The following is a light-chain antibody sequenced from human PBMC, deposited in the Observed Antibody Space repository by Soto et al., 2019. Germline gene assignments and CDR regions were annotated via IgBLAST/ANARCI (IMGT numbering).Light chain of an antibody. V-gene: IGKV1-5*01. CDR3: QQYDSYYLT. Sequence: DIQMTQSPSTLSASIGVRVTITCRASQSISSWLAWYQQKPGKAPKLLIYDASKLESGVPSRFSSSGSGTEVSLAISSLQPDDFATDFCQQYDSYYLTFGQGTKVEIK. CDR1: QSISSW. J-gene: IGKJ1*01. CDR2: DAS.